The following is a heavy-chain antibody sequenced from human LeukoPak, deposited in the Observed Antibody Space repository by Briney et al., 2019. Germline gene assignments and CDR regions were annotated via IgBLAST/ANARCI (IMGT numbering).Heavy chain of an antibody. Sequence: PGGSLRLSCAASGFIFSSYSMNSVRQAPGKGLEWVSSISSSSSHIYYADSLKGRFTVSRDNARRSLYLQMNSLRAQDTALYYCARLSPDCSGDSCYMSSLDYWGQGTLVTVSS. CDR1: GFIFSSYS. V-gene: IGHV3-21*01. CDR3: ARLSPDCSGDSCYMSSLDY. D-gene: IGHD2-15*01. J-gene: IGHJ4*02. CDR2: ISSSSSHI.